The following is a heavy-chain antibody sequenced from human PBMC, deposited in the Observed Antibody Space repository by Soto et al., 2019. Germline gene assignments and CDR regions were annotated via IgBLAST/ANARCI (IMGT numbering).Heavy chain of an antibody. D-gene: IGHD6-6*01. CDR2: INAGNGNT. CDR3: ARAAYIAARPDY. V-gene: IGHV1-3*01. J-gene: IGHJ4*02. CDR1: GYTFTSYA. Sequence: ASVKVSCKASGYTFTSYAMHWVRQAPGQRLEWMGWINAGNGNTKYSQKFQGRVTITRDTSASTAYMELSSLRSEDTAVYYCARAAYIAARPDYWVQGTLVTVSS.